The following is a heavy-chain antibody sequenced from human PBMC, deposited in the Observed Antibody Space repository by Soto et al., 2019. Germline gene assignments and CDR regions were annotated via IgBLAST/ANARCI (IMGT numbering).Heavy chain of an antibody. Sequence: PSETLSLTCTVSGGSISSYYWSWIRQPPGKGLEWIGYIYYSGSTNYNPSLKSRVTISVDTSKNQFSLKLSSVTAADTAVYYCARKVATRAFDIWGQGTMVTVSS. CDR1: GGSISSYY. D-gene: IGHD2-15*01. V-gene: IGHV4-59*01. CDR3: ARKVATRAFDI. CDR2: IYYSGST. J-gene: IGHJ3*02.